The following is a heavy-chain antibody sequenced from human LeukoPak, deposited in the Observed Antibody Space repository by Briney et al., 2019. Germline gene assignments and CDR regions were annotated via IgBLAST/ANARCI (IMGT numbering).Heavy chain of an antibody. V-gene: IGHV3-66*02. Sequence: GGSLRLSCAASGFTVSSNYMSWVCQAPGKGLEWVSVIYSGGSTYYADSVKGRFTISRDNSKNTLYLQMNSLRAEDTAVYYCARSPPRSITGMFAPYYFDYWGQGTLVTVSS. D-gene: IGHD1-20*01. CDR2: IYSGGST. J-gene: IGHJ4*02. CDR1: GFTVSSNY. CDR3: ARSPPRSITGMFAPYYFDY.